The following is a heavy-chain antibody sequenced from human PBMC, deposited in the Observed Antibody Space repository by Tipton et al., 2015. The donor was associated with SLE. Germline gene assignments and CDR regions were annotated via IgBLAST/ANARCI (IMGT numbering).Heavy chain of an antibody. CDR3: ARDRHYDILTGYSDNAFDI. D-gene: IGHD3-9*01. J-gene: IGHJ3*02. V-gene: IGHV4-4*02. Sequence: TLSLTCAVSGGSISSSHWWTWVRQPPGKGLEWIGEIYHSGSTSYNPSLKSRVTISVDTSKNQFSLKLSSVTAADTAVYYCARDRHYDILTGYSDNAFDIWGQGTMVTVSS. CDR1: GGSISSSHW. CDR2: IYHSGST.